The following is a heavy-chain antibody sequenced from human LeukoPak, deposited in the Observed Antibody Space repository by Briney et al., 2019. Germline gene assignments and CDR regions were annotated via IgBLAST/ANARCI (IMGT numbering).Heavy chain of an antibody. Sequence: SETLSLTCSVSGVSISPEFWSWIRQPAAKGLEWIGRMFTSGSTSYNRSLKSRVNMSIDTTKNQFSLTLSSVTAADTAVYYWARDLKGVYFDYWGQGILVTVSS. D-gene: IGHD3-16*01. CDR2: MFTSGST. V-gene: IGHV4-4*07. J-gene: IGHJ4*02. CDR3: ARDLKGVYFDY. CDR1: GVSISPEF.